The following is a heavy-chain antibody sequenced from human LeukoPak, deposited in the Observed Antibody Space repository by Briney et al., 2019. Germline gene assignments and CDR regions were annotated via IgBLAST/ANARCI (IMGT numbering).Heavy chain of an antibody. J-gene: IGHJ1*01. CDR3: ARAGTYYDFWSGYVAEYFQH. V-gene: IGHV4-34*01. D-gene: IGHD3-3*01. CDR1: GGSFSGYY. Sequence: SETLSLTCAVYGGSFSGYYWSWIRQPPGKGLEWIGEINHSGSTNYNPSLKSRVTISVDTSKNQFSLKLSSVTAADTAVYYCARAGTYYDFWSGYVAEYFQHWGQGTLVTVSS. CDR2: INHSGST.